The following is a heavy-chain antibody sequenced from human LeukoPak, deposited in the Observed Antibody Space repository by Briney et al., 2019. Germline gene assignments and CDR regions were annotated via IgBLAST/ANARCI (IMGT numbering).Heavy chain of an antibody. D-gene: IGHD3-3*01. CDR1: GFTFSSYS. Sequence: GGSLRLSCAASGFTFSSYSMNWVRQAPGKGLEWVSYISSSSSTIYYADSVKGRFTISRDNAKNSLYLQMNSLRAEDTAVYYCASNGGNDYDFWSGYYNWGQGTLVTVSS. CDR3: ASNGGNDYDFWSGYYN. V-gene: IGHV3-48*01. CDR2: ISSSSSTI. J-gene: IGHJ4*02.